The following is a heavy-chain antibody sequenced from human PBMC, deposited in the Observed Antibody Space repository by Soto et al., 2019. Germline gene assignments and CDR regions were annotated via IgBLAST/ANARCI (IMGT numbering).Heavy chain of an antibody. J-gene: IGHJ3*02. CDR2: IYYSGST. CDR3: ARTSSGYDYDAFDI. Sequence: QVQLQESGPGLVKPSQTLSLTCTVSGGSISSGGYYWSWIRQHPGKGLEWIGYIYYSGSTYYNPSLKSRVPISVDTSKNQFSLKLSSVTAADTAVYYCARTSSGYDYDAFDIWGQGTMVTVSS. CDR1: GGSISSGGYY. V-gene: IGHV4-31*03. D-gene: IGHD5-12*01.